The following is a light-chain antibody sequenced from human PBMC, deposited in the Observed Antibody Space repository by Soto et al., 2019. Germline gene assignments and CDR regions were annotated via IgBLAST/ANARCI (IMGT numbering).Light chain of an antibody. CDR2: ENN. J-gene: IGLJ3*02. CDR3: AAWDSSLSAGV. CDR1: NSNIGNSF. Sequence: QSVLTQPPSVSAAPGQKVTISCSGSNSNIGNSFVSWYQQLPGTAPKLLIHENNERPSGIPDRFSGSKSGTSATLGIAGLQTGDEADYYCAAWDSSLSAGVFGGGTKLTVL. V-gene: IGLV1-51*02.